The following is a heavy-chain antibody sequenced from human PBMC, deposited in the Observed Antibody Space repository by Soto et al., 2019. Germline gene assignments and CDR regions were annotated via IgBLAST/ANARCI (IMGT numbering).Heavy chain of an antibody. V-gene: IGHV1-69*08. J-gene: IGHJ4*02. CDR2: IIPILGIA. CDR3: ARDREWDYGDYGLDY. D-gene: IGHD4-17*01. CDR1: GGTFSSYT. Sequence: QVQLVQSGAEVKKPGSSVKVSCKASGGTFSSYTISWVRQAPGQGLEWMGRIIPILGIANYAQKFQGRVTITADKSTSTADMELSSLRSEDTAVYYCARDREWDYGDYGLDYWGQGTLVTVSS.